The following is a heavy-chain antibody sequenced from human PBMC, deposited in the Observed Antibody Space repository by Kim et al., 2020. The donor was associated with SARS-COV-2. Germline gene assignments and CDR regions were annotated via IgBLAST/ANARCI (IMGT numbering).Heavy chain of an antibody. V-gene: IGHV4-34*01. J-gene: IGHJ6*03. Sequence: SETLSLTCAVYGGSFSGYYWCWIRQPPGTGLEWIGEINHSGSTNYNPSLKSRVTISVDTSKNQISLKLSSVTAADTAVYYCARGRITIFGVVITAYYYYMDVWGKGTPVTVSS. CDR1: GGSFSGYY. D-gene: IGHD3-3*01. CDR3: ARGRITIFGVVITAYYYYMDV. CDR2: INHSGST.